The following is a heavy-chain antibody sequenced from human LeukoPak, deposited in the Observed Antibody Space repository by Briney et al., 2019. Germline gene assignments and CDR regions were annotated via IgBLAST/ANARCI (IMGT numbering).Heavy chain of an antibody. CDR1: GFIFSDYE. V-gene: IGHV3-48*03. D-gene: IGHD3-9*01. J-gene: IGHJ4*02. CDR2: ISSSGRTI. Sequence: GGSLRLSCATSGFIFSDYEMNWVRQAPGKGLEWVSYISSSGRTIFYADSVKGRFTISRDSAKNSLYLQMNSLRAEDTAVYYCARDQPNYDILTGYYPFDYWGQGTLVTVSS. CDR3: ARDQPNYDILTGYYPFDY.